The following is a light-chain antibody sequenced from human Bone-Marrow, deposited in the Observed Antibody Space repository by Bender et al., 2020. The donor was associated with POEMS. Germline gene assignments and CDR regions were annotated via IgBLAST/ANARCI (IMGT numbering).Light chain of an antibody. CDR2: NNS. CDR3: ATWDDCLNGWV. J-gene: IGLJ3*02. Sequence: QSVLTQPPSASGTPGQRVTISCSGSSSKFGSYPVNWYQQLPGAAPKLVIFNNSHRPSGVPDRFSGSNSGTSASLAISGLLSDDGADFYCATWDDCLNGWVFGGGAKLTVL. V-gene: IGLV1-44*01. CDR1: SSKFGSYP.